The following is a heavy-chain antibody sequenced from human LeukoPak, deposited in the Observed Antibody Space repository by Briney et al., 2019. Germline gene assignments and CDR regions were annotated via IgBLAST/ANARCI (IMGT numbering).Heavy chain of an antibody. CDR2: IFHTGST. CDR1: GFSISSGYY. V-gene: IGHV4-38-2*02. J-gene: IGHJ4*02. CDR3: ARGLNDSWTGENY. D-gene: IGHD3-3*01. Sequence: SETLSLTCTVSGFSISSGYYWGWIRQPPGKGLEWIRSIFHTGSTYYNPSLKSRVTISLDTSKSQFSLKVRYVTAADTAVYYCARGLNDSWTGENYWGQGTLVTVSS.